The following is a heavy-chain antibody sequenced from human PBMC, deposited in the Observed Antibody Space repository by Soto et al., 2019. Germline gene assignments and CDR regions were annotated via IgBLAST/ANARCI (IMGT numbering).Heavy chain of an antibody. V-gene: IGHV3-11*01. D-gene: IGHD3-3*01. CDR1: GFTFSDYY. J-gene: IGHJ6*03. CDR3: ARVDDFWSGQPLPYYYYYYMDV. CDR2: ISSSGSTI. Sequence: GGSLRLSCAASGFTFSDYYMSWIRQAPGKGLEWVSYISSSGSTIYYADSVKGRFTISRDNAKNSLELQMNSLRAEDTAVYYCARVDDFWSGQPLPYYYYYYMDVWGKGTTVTVSS.